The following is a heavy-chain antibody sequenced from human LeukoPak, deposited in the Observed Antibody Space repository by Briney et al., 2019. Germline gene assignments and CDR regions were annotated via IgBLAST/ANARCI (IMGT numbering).Heavy chain of an antibody. CDR1: GGSISSYY. Sequence: SETLSLTCTVSGGSISSYYWSWIRQPPGKGLEWIGYIYYSGSTNYIPSLKSRVTISVDTSKNQFSLKLSSVTAADTAVYYCARRVLRFLEWSVFDYWGQGTLVTVSS. J-gene: IGHJ4*02. D-gene: IGHD3-3*01. CDR2: IYYSGST. CDR3: ARRVLRFLEWSVFDY. V-gene: IGHV4-59*01.